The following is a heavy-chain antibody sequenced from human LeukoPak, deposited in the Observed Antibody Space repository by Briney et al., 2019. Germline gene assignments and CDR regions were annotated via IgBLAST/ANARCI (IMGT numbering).Heavy chain of an antibody. D-gene: IGHD3-9*01. Sequence: SQTLSLTCTVSGGSISSGSYYWSWIRQPAGKGLEWIGRIYTSGSTNYNPSLKSRVTISVDTSKNQFSLKLSSVTAADTAVYYCARHMQSVRYFDWLEGGLDYWGQGTLVTVSS. V-gene: IGHV4-61*02. CDR3: ARHMQSVRYFDWLEGGLDY. CDR2: IYTSGST. CDR1: GGSISSGSYY. J-gene: IGHJ4*02.